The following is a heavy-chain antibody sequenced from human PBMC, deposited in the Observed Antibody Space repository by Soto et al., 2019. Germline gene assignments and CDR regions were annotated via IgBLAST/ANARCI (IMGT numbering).Heavy chain of an antibody. D-gene: IGHD2-15*01. V-gene: IGHV1-69*13. CDR2: IIPIFGTA. CDR3: AREVVVAATFLYGMDV. J-gene: IGHJ6*02. CDR1: GGTFSSYA. Sequence: ASVKVSCKASGGTFSSYAISWVRQAPGQGLEWMGGIIPIFGTANYAQKFQGRVTITADESTSTAYMELSSLRSEDTAVYYCAREVVVAATFLYGMDVWGQGTTVTVSS.